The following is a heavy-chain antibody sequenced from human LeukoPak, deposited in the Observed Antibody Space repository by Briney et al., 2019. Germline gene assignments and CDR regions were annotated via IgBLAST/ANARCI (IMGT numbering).Heavy chain of an antibody. CDR3: ARPSTGIRYFDGGAFDI. D-gene: IGHD3-9*01. J-gene: IGHJ3*02. Sequence: GGSLKISCKGSGYSFTSYWGGWVRQMPGKSLEGLGDIFPGDSDTRYSPSFQGQVTISADKSISTAYLQWSSLKASDTAMYYCARPSTGIRYFDGGAFDIWGQGTMVTVSS. CDR2: IFPGDSDT. V-gene: IGHV5-51*01. CDR1: GYSFTSYW.